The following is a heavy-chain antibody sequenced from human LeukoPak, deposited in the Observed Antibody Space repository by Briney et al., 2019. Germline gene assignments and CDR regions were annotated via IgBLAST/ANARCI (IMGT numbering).Heavy chain of an antibody. D-gene: IGHD5-18*01. V-gene: IGHV3-23*01. Sequence: GGSLRLSCAASGFTFSNYAMSWVRQAPGKGLEWVSGISGSGDSTYHADSVKGRFTISRDNAKNSLYLQMNSLRAEDTAVYYCARDSGYSYALDYWGQGTLVTVSS. CDR1: GFTFSNYA. CDR3: ARDSGYSYALDY. CDR2: ISGSGDST. J-gene: IGHJ4*02.